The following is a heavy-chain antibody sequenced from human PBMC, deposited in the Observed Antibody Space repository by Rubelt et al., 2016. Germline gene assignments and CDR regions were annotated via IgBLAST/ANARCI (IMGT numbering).Heavy chain of an antibody. D-gene: IGHD6-13*01. J-gene: IGHJ4*02. CDR1: YA. CDR2: ISWNSGSI. V-gene: IGHV3-9*01. CDR3: AKGSVSSWYYFDY. Sequence: YAMHWVRQAPGKGLEWVSGISWNSGSIGYADSVKGRFTISRDNAKNSLYLQMNSLRAEDTALYYCAKGSVSSWYYFDYWGQGTLVTVSS.